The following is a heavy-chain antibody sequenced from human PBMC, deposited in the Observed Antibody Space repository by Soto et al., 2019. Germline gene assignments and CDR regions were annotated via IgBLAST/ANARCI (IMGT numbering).Heavy chain of an antibody. Sequence: SETLSLTCTVSGGSVSSGSYYWSWIRQPPGKGLEWIGYIYYSGSTNYNPSLKSRVTISVDTSKNQFSLKLSSVTAADTAVYYCARAGGLAYYYDSSGYWEGPFDYWGQGTLVTVSS. CDR2: IYYSGST. D-gene: IGHD3-22*01. CDR3: ARAGGLAYYYDSSGYWEGPFDY. V-gene: IGHV4-61*01. J-gene: IGHJ4*02. CDR1: GGSVSSGSYY.